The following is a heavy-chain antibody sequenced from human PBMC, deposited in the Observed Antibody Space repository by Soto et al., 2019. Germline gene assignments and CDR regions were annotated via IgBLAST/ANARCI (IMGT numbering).Heavy chain of an antibody. D-gene: IGHD6-25*01. CDR3: ANGLAQRWFDP. CDR2: INHSGST. J-gene: IGHJ5*02. Sequence: SGTLSLTCAVYAASFSVYYWSLFCQPQGKGLEWIGEINHSGSTNYNPSLKSRVTISVDTSKNQFSLKLSSVTAADTAVYYCANGLAQRWFDPWGQGTLVTVSS. V-gene: IGHV4-34*01. CDR1: AASFSVYY.